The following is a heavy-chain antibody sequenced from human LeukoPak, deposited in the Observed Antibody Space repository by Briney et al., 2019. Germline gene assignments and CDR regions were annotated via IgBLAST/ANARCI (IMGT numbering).Heavy chain of an antibody. V-gene: IGHV4-34*01. J-gene: IGHJ4*02. D-gene: IGHD2-15*01. CDR3: ASGGWYRGY. CDR1: GGSFSGYY. Sequence: SETLSLTCAVYGGSFSGYYWTWIRQTPGKGLEWIGEINHRGSTNYNPSLESRVTISVDTSKNHFSLDLTSVTAADTAVYYCASGGWYRGYWGQGTQVTVSS. CDR2: INHRGST.